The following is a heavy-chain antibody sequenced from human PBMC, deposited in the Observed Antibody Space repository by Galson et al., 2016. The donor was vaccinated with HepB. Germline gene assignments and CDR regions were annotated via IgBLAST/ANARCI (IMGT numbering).Heavy chain of an antibody. CDR3: ARSRASISATGNWFGP. J-gene: IGHJ5*01. D-gene: IGHD6-13*01. Sequence: PALVKPTQTLTLTCSFSGFSLSTNGLGVGWIRQPPGKALEWLALIHWDDNKRYSPYLKNRLAITKDTSKDQVVLTMSNMDPVDTGTYYCARSRASISATGNWFGPRGQGSLVTVSS. V-gene: IGHV2-5*02. CDR2: IHWDDNK. CDR1: GFSLSTNGLG.